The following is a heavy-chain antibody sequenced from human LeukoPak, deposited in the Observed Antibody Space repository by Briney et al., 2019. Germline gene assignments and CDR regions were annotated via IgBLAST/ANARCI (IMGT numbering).Heavy chain of an antibody. CDR3: ARGGVELSPPVDAFDI. D-gene: IGHD3-16*02. CDR2: IYPGDSDT. V-gene: IGHV5-51*01. J-gene: IGHJ3*02. Sequence: GESLKISCKGSGYSFTSYLICCLRHMPGKVLEWMGIIYPGDSDTRYSPSLQGQVTISADQSIRTAYLQWSSLKASDTAMYYCARGGVELSPPVDAFDIWGQGTMVTVSS. CDR1: GYSFTSYL.